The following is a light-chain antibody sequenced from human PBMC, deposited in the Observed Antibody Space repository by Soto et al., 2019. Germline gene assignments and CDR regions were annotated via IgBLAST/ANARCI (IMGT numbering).Light chain of an antibody. CDR3: QVWDDNSDNHV. CDR2: DDS. CDR1: NIGGKS. V-gene: IGLV3-21*02. Sequence: SSELTQTSSVSVAPGQTARISCGGNNIGGKSVHWYQQKPGQAPVVVVYDDSDRPSGIPERFSGSNSGNTATLTISRVEAGDEADYHCQVWDDNSDNHVFGTGTKLTVL. J-gene: IGLJ1*01.